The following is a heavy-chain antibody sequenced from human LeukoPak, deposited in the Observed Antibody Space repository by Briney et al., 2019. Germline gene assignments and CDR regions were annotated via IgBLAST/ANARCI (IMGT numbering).Heavy chain of an antibody. CDR2: ISVSGGTT. V-gene: IGHV3-23*01. CDR3: SSRRRHTRYFDY. J-gene: IGHJ4*02. D-gene: IGHD2-21*01. Sequence: GALRDFCAASGFTFSSYAMIWLPKAPGKGLERVSAISVSGGTTYHADSVMGRFTISRDNSKNTLYLQMNSLRAEDTAVFFFSSRRRHTRYFDYWGQGTLGTVSS. CDR1: GFTFSSYA.